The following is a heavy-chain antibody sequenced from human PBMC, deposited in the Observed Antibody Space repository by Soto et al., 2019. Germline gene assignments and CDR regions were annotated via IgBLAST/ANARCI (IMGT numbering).Heavy chain of an antibody. CDR1: GGSISSYY. CDR2: IYYSGRT. Sequence: QVQLQESGPGLVKPSETLSLTCTVSGGSISSYYWSWIRQPPGKGLEWIGYIYYSGRTNYNPSLKSRVTISVDTSKNQFSLKLSSVTAADTAVYYCAHGVHKTNFDYWGQGTLVTVSS. J-gene: IGHJ4*02. V-gene: IGHV4-59*08. D-gene: IGHD6-6*01. CDR3: AHGVHKTNFDY.